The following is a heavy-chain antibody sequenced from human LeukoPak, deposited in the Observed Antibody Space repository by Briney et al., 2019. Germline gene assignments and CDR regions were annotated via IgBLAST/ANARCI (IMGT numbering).Heavy chain of an antibody. D-gene: IGHD3-22*01. CDR2: ILHDGSNK. CDR1: GFTFSSYA. CDR3: ARGSVASTYSSSYY. Sequence: GGSLRLSCAASGFTFSSYAMHWVRQAPGKGLEWVAVILHDGSNKQYADSVKGRFTISRDNSKNTLYLQINSLRAGDTAVYYCARGSVASTYSSSYYWGPGTLVTVSS. V-gene: IGHV3-30*03. J-gene: IGHJ4*02.